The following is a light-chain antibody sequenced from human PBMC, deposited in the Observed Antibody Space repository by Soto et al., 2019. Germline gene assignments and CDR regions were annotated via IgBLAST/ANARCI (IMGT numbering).Light chain of an antibody. CDR3: QQYYSPQWP. CDR1: QNISYRSNNKNY. J-gene: IGKJ1*01. Sequence: DIVMTQSPDSLPVSLGERATINCTSSQNISYRSNNKNYLAWYQQKPGQPPKLLIYWASTRESGVPDRFSGSGSGTDFTLTISSLQAEDVAVYYCQQYYSPQWPFGQGTKVDI. V-gene: IGKV4-1*01. CDR2: WAS.